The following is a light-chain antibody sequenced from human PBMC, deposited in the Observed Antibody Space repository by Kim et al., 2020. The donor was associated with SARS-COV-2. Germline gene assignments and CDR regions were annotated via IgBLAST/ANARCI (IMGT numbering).Light chain of an antibody. CDR3: QQYSSSSGWT. J-gene: IGKJ1*01. CDR2: AAS. CDR1: QSFSSNY. V-gene: IGKV3-20*01. Sequence: EIVLTQSPGTLSLSPGERATLSCRASQSFSSNYLAWYQQKPGQAPRLLIYAASSRATGIPDRFSGSGSGTDFTLTISRLEPEDFAAYYCQQYSSSSGWTFGQGTKVDIK.